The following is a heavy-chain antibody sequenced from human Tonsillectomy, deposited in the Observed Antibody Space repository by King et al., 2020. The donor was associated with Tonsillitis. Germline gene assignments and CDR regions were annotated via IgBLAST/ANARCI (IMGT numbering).Heavy chain of an antibody. D-gene: IGHD2-2*01. V-gene: IGHV4-59*01. Sequence: VQLQESGPGLVKPSETLSLTCTVSGGSISSYYWSWIRQPPGKGLEWIGYIYYSGSTNYNPSLKSRVTMSVDTSKNQFSLKLSSVTAADTAVYYCARGERLPGAMPFDYWGQGTLVTVSS. CDR1: GGSISSYY. CDR3: ARGERLPGAMPFDY. CDR2: IYYSGST. J-gene: IGHJ4*02.